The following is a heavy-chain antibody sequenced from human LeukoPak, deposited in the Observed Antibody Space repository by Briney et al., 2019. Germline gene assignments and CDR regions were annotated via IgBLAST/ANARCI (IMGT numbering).Heavy chain of an antibody. V-gene: IGHV3-30*04. CDR3: ARGYCNSNICYGDHFEY. CDR1: GFTFITYA. CDR2: TPYDGSNT. D-gene: IGHD2-2*01. Sequence: GGSLRLSCTASGFTFITYAMHWVRQAPGKGLEWMAITPYDGSNTYYADSVKGRFTISRDYSKNTVYLQMNNLTAEDTAVYYCARGYCNSNICYGDHFEYWGQGTLVTVSS. J-gene: IGHJ4*02.